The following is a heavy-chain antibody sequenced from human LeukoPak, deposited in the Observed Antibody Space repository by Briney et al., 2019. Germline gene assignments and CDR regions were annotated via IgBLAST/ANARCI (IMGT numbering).Heavy chain of an antibody. J-gene: IGHJ4*02. Sequence: PSQTLSLTCTVFGGSISSGGYYWSWIRQHPGKGLEWIGYIYYSGSTYYNPSLESRAAISVDTSKNQFSLKLSFVTAADTAVYYCARDLVVGGASRLDSWGQGTLVTVSS. CDR3: ARDLVVGGASRLDS. V-gene: IGHV4-31*03. CDR2: IYYSGST. CDR1: GGSISSGGYY. D-gene: IGHD2-15*01.